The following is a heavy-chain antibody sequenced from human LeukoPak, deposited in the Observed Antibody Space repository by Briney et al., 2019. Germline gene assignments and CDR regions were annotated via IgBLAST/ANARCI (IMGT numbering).Heavy chain of an antibody. CDR2: ITGSGATT. V-gene: IGHV3-23*01. Sequence: PGGSLRLSCTASGFTFSSYAMSWVRQAPGKGLEWVSGITGSGATTYYADSVKGRFTISRDNVKNTLYLQMNSLRAEDSGVYYCARPLWPDPWGQGTLVTVSS. CDR3: ARPLWPDP. CDR1: GFTFSSYA. J-gene: IGHJ5*02. D-gene: IGHD1-14*01.